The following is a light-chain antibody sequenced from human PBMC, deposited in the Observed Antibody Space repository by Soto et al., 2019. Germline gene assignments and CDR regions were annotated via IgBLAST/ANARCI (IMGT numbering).Light chain of an antibody. Sequence: VVTKSPLSHPVTLGEAASISCRSSQSLLHSNGFNYVDWYLQKPGQSPQLLIYLGSNRASGVPDRFSVSGSGTDFTLRISRVEAEDVGVYYCMQALQTPLTFGGGTKVDIK. CDR1: QSLLHSNGFNY. CDR2: LGS. J-gene: IGKJ4*01. V-gene: IGKV2-28*01. CDR3: MQALQTPLT.